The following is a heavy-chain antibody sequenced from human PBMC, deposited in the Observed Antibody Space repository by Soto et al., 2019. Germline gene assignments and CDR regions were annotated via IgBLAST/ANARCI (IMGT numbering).Heavy chain of an antibody. V-gene: IGHV3-74*01. J-gene: IGHJ4*02. CDR2: INSDGSGT. Sequence: LRLSCAASGFTFSSHWMHWVRQAPGKGLVWVSRINSDGSGTSYADSVKGRFTISGDNAKNTLYLQMNSLRAEDTALYYCVDPYFFDYWGQGTLVTVSS. CDR1: GFTFSSHW. CDR3: VDPYFFDY. D-gene: IGHD2-2*03.